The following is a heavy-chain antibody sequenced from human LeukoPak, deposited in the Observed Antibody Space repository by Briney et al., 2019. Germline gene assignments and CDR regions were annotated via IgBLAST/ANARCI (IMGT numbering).Heavy chain of an antibody. J-gene: IGHJ4*02. CDR3: ARLIVVVATHVH. CDR1: GFTFSSSW. CDR2: ITQDGSEK. Sequence: GFLRPSCAASGFTFSSSWMSWGRHAPRKGVGWVANITQDGSEKYYVDSVQGRYTISRDNAKNSQYLQMNGLRAEDTAVYYCARLIVVVATHVHWGQRTLVTVSS. V-gene: IGHV3-7*01. D-gene: IGHD2-15*01.